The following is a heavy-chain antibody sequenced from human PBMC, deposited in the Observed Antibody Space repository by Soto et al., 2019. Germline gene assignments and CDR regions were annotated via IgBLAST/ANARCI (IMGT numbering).Heavy chain of an antibody. J-gene: IGHJ4*02. V-gene: IGHV5-51*01. Sequence: PGESLKISCQASGFSFTTEWIGWVRQMPEKGLEWIGIIYPGDSETRYSPSFEGQVTISADRSTKTAHLQWRSLKASDSAMYYCVRRGGHTYGVVWFDFWGQGTPVTVSS. CDR1: GFSFTTEW. CDR2: IYPGDSET. CDR3: VRRGGHTYGVVWFDF. D-gene: IGHD5-18*01.